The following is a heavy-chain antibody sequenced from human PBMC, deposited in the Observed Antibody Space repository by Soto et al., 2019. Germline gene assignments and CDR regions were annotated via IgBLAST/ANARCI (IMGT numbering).Heavy chain of an antibody. J-gene: IGHJ6*03. CDR3: AKIPPYYDILTGPHLDMDV. D-gene: IGHD3-9*01. CDR1: GFTFSSYA. CDR2: ISGSGGST. Sequence: GSLRLSCAASGFTFSSYAMSWVRQAPGKGLEWVSAISGSGGSTYYADSVKGRFTISRDNSKNTLYLQMNSLRAEDTAVYYCAKIPPYYDILTGPHLDMDVWGKGTTVTVSS. V-gene: IGHV3-23*01.